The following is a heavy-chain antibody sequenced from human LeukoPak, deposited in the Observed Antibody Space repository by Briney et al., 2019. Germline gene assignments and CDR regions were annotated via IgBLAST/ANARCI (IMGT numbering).Heavy chain of an antibody. J-gene: IGHJ4*02. CDR1: GFTFSSYA. CDR2: ISYDGSSK. Sequence: GGSLRLSCAASGFTFSSYAMHWVRQAPGKGLEWVAVISYDGSSKYYADSVKGRFTISRDNSKNTLYLQMNSLRAEDTAVYYCARAAPIKYFDWLNTLDYWGQGTLVTVSS. CDR3: ARAAPIKYFDWLNTLDY. D-gene: IGHD3-9*01. V-gene: IGHV3-30*04.